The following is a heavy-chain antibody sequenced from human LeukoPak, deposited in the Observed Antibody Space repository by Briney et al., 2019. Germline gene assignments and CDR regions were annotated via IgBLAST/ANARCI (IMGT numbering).Heavy chain of an antibody. CDR2: ISRSGSTI. CDR3: ASGYDLPY. J-gene: IGHJ4*02. D-gene: IGHD5-12*01. V-gene: IGHV3-48*03. CDR1: TFTFSSYE. Sequence: PGGSLRLSCAASTFTFSSYEMNWVRQAPGKGLEWISYISRSGSTIYYADSVKGRFTISRDNAKNSLYLQMNSLRAEDTAVYYRASGYDLPYWGQGTLVTVSS.